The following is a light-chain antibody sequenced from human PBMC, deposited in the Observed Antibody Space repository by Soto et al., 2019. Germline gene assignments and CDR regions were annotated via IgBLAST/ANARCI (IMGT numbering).Light chain of an antibody. V-gene: IGKV1-6*01. CDR1: QDIGND. Sequence: IQMTQSPSSLSAIAGDRVTIACRASQDIGNDLGWYHQMPGKAPKLLIFAASTLQSGVSSRFSGSGSGTHFTLTIGNLQPEDAATYYCLHDHTYPWTFGQGTKVEVK. CDR2: AAS. CDR3: LHDHTYPWT. J-gene: IGKJ1*01.